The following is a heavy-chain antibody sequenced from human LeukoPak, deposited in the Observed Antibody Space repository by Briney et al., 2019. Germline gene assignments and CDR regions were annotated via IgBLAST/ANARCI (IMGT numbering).Heavy chain of an antibody. CDR3: ARSFNKGFDY. CDR2: INTDGSST. V-gene: IGHV3-74*01. J-gene: IGHJ4*02. CDR1: GFTFSSYW. Sequence: PGGSLRLSCAASGFTFSSYWMHWVRQAPAKGLVWVSRINTDGSSTSYADSVKGRFTISRDNAKNTLYLQMNSLRAEDTAVYYCARSFNKGFDYWGQGTLVTVSS.